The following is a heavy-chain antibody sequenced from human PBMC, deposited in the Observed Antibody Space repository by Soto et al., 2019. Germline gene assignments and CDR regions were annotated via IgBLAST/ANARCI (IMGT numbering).Heavy chain of an antibody. V-gene: IGHV3-30*18. CDR1: GFTFSTYG. CDR2: ITYDGTNK. D-gene: IGHD4-17*01. J-gene: IGHJ6*02. CDR3: AKDLQSYGDYDYYCYGMDV. Sequence: QVQLVESGGGEVQPGRSLTISCPASGFTFSTYGMHWVRQTPGKGLGWVALITYDGTNKFYSDSVKGRFTISRDNFKNTLTLQMNSLRADDTAVYSCAKDLQSYGDYDYYCYGMDVWGLGTRVTVSS.